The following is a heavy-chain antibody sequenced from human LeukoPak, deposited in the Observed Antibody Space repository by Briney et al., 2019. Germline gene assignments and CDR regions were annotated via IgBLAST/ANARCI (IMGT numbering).Heavy chain of an antibody. CDR1: GYSFTSYW. CDR3: ARTAAGTDEYYFDY. J-gene: IGHJ4*02. D-gene: IGHD6-13*01. V-gene: IGHV5-51*01. CDR2: IYPGDSDT. Sequence: HGESLKISCKGSGYSFTSYWIGWVRQLPGKGLEWMGIIYPGDSDTKYSPSFQGQVTISADKSISTAYLQWSSLKASDTAMYYCARTAAGTDEYYFDYWGQGTLVTVSS.